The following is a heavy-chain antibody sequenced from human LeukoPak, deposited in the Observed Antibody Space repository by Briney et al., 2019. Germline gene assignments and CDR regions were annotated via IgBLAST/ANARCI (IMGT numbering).Heavy chain of an antibody. CDR3: ARHLSGITGYTYGRGIDY. Sequence: GGSLRLSCAASGFTFSSYEMNWVRQAPGKGLEWVANIKQDGSEKYYVDSVKGRFTISRDNAKTSLYLQMNSLRAEDTAVYYCARHLSGITGYTYGRGIDYWGQGTLVTVSS. D-gene: IGHD5-18*01. CDR2: IKQDGSEK. V-gene: IGHV3-7*01. J-gene: IGHJ4*02. CDR1: GFTFSSYE.